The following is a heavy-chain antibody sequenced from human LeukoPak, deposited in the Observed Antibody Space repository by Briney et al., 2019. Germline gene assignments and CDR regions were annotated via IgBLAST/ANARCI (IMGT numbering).Heavy chain of an antibody. J-gene: IGHJ4*02. CDR1: GYRFTSYW. CDR3: ARSSGSYKTPFDY. V-gene: IGHV5-51*01. CDR2: IYPGDSDT. Sequence: VESLQISCKGSGYRFTSYWIGWVRQMPGKGLEWMGIIYPGDSDTRYSPSFQGQVTISADRSISTAYLQWSSLQASDTAMYYCARSSGSYKTPFDYWGQGTLVTVSS. D-gene: IGHD1-26*01.